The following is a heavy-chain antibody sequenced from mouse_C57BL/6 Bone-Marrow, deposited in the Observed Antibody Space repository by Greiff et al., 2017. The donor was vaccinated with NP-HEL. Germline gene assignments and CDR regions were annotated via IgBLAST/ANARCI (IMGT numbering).Heavy chain of an antibody. CDR3: TRYMTTVVAKGYFDV. Sequence: VQLQQSGTVLARPGASVKMSCKTSGYTFTSYWMHWVKQRPGQGLEWIGAIYPGNSDTSYNQKFKGKAKLTAVTSASTAYMELSSLTNEDSAVYYCTRYMTTVVAKGYFDVWGTGTTVTVSS. J-gene: IGHJ1*03. CDR2: IYPGNSDT. V-gene: IGHV1-5*01. D-gene: IGHD1-1*01. CDR1: GYTFTSYW.